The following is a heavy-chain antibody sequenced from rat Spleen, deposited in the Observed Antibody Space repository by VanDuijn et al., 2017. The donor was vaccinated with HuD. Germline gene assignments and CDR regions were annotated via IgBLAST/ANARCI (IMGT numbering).Heavy chain of an antibody. V-gene: IGHV5-19*01. CDR2: ISPSGGST. CDR3: AVSGYGY. CDR1: GFTFSNYG. Sequence: EVQLVESGGGSVQPGRSLKLSCAASGFTFSNYGMHWIRQAPTKGLEWVASISPSGGSTYYRDSVRGRFTISRDNAENTVYLQMNSLRSEDTATYYCAVSGYGYWGQGIMVTVSS. D-gene: IGHD4-3*01. J-gene: IGHJ2*01.